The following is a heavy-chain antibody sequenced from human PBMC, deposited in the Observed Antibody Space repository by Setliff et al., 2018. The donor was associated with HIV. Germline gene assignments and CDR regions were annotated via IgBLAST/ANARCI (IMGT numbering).Heavy chain of an antibody. V-gene: IGHV4-4*09. CDR3: AGCSGGSCPFDAFDI. Sequence: ETLSLTCTVSGGSISSYYWSWIRQPPGKGLEWIGYIYTSGSTNYNPSLKSRVTISVDTSKNQFSLKLSSVTAADTAVYYCAGCSGGSCPFDAFDIWGQGTMVT. CDR1: GGSISSYY. D-gene: IGHD2-15*01. CDR2: IYTSGST. J-gene: IGHJ3*02.